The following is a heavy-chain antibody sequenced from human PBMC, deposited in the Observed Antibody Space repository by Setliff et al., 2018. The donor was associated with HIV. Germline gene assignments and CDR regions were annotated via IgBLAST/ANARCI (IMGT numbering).Heavy chain of an antibody. J-gene: IGHJ4*02. CDR2: ISAYNGNT. Sequence: ASVKVSCKASGGTFSIYAISWVRQAPGQGLEWMGWISAYNGNTNYAQKLQGRVTMTTDTSTSTAYMELRSLRSDDTAVYYCARDSLIWFGELSFDYWGQGTLVTVSS. CDR1: GGTFSIYA. V-gene: IGHV1-18*01. D-gene: IGHD3-10*01. CDR3: ARDSLIWFGELSFDY.